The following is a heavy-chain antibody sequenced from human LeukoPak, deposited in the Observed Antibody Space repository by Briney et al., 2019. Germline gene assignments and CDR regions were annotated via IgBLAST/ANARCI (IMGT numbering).Heavy chain of an antibody. V-gene: IGHV4-59*12. Sequence: SETLSLTCTVSGGSISSYYWSWIRQPPGKGLEWIGYIYHSGSTYYIPSLKSRLTISVDRSKNQFSLKLSSVTAADTAVYYCARVPAMAGPYYYYYGMDVWGQGTTVTVSS. CDR3: ARVPAMAGPYYYYYGMDV. CDR1: GGSISSYY. J-gene: IGHJ6*02. CDR2: IYHSGST. D-gene: IGHD6-19*01.